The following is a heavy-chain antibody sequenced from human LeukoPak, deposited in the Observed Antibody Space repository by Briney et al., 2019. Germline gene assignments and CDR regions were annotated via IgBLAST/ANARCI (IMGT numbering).Heavy chain of an antibody. CDR1: GFTFSSYG. V-gene: IGHV3-30*18. D-gene: IGHD3-10*01. CDR3: AKGITMVRGPEPNFDY. J-gene: IGHJ4*02. Sequence: GRSLRLSCAASGFTFSSYGMHWVRQAPGKGLEWVAVISYDGSNKYYADTVKGRFTISRDNSKNTLYLQMNSLRAEDTAVYYCAKGITMVRGPEPNFDYWDQGTLVTVSS. CDR2: ISYDGSNK.